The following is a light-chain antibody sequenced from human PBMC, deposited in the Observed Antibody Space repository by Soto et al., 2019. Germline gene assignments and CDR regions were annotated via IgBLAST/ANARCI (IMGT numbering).Light chain of an antibody. CDR1: QTISSW. J-gene: IGKJ4*01. CDR2: KAS. Sequence: DIQMTQSPSTLSGSVGDRVTITCRASQTISSWLAWYQQKPGKAPKLLIYKASTLKSGVPSRFSGSGSGTEFTLTISSLQPDDFATYYCQESDAFPYTCGGGTKVDIK. V-gene: IGKV1-5*03. CDR3: QESDAFPYT.